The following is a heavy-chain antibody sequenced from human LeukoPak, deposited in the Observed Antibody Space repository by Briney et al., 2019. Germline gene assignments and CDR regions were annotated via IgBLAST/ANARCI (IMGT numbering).Heavy chain of an antibody. Sequence: SETLSLTCIVSGGSVSGYFWTWIRQPPGKELEWIGYIEYSGSTNYNPSLRSRVTISVDTSKNQFSLRLNSVTAADTAVYYCARGYQLLYKGYFDYWGQGTLVTVSS. CDR2: IEYSGST. CDR1: GGSVSGYF. J-gene: IGHJ4*02. CDR3: ARGYQLLYKGYFDY. D-gene: IGHD2-2*01. V-gene: IGHV4-59*02.